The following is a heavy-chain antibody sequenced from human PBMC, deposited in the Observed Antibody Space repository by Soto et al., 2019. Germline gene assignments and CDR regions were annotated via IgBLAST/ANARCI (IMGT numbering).Heavy chain of an antibody. Sequence: QVQLVQSGTEVKKPGASVRVSCKASGYTFTKYYIHWVRQAPGQGLAWMGIIDPSGGTTIYAQRFQGKVTMTRDTATSTVYMDLSSLTADDTAVYYCVSHCSIRCSAWVDPWGQGSLVTVSS. CDR2: IDPSGGTT. J-gene: IGHJ5*02. CDR1: GYTFTKYY. D-gene: IGHD2-2*01. V-gene: IGHV1-46*03. CDR3: VSHCSIRCSAWVDP.